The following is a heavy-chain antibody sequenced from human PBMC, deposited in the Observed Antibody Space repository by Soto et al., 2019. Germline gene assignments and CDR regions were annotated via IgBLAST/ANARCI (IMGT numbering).Heavy chain of an antibody. V-gene: IGHV1-69*13. D-gene: IGHD3-22*01. Sequence: ASVKVSCKASGGTFSSYAISWVRQAPGQGLEWMGGIIPIFGTANYAQKFQGRVTITADESTSTAYMELSSLRSEDTAVYYCARIGDPHMGYDSTQFDPWGQGTLVTVSS. CDR3: ARIGDPHMGYDSTQFDP. CDR2: IIPIFGTA. CDR1: GGTFSSYA. J-gene: IGHJ5*02.